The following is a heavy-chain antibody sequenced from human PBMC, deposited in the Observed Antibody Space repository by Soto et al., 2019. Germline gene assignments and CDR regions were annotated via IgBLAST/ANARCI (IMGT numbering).Heavy chain of an antibody. CDR3: AHVRG. D-gene: IGHD3-10*01. J-gene: IGHJ4*02. CDR1: GFMFSSYA. V-gene: IGHV3-23*01. CDR2: ITGGNAGST. Sequence: VQLLESGGGSVQPGGSLRLSCAASGFMFSSYAMNWVRQAPGKGLEWISAITGGNAGSTYYADSVKGRFTVSRDNSKNTLYLQMSSLRAEDTAIYYCAHVRGWGQGTLVTVSS.